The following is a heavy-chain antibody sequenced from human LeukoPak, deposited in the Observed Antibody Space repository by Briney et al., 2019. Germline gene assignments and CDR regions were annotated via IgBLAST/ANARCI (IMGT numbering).Heavy chain of an antibody. V-gene: IGHV1-2*02. J-gene: IGHJ4*02. CDR3: AREPIVGATPFDPH. D-gene: IGHD1-26*01. Sequence: ASVKVSCKASGYTFTGYYMHWVRQAPGQGLECMGWINPNSGGTNYAQKFQGRVTMTRDTSISTAYMELSRLRSDDTAVYYCAREPIVGATPFDPHWGQGTLVTVSS. CDR2: INPNSGGT. CDR1: GYTFTGYY.